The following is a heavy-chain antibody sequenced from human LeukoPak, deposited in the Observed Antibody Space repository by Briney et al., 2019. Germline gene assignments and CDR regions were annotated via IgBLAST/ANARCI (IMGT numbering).Heavy chain of an antibody. CDR3: ARLVGASHHYYYYGMDV. Sequence: SETLSLTCTVSGGSISSGDYYWSWIRQPPGKGLEWIGYIYYSGSTYYNPSLKSRVTISVDTSKNQFSLKLSSVTAADTAVYYCARLVGASHHYYYYGMDVWGQGTTVTVSS. J-gene: IGHJ6*02. D-gene: IGHD1-26*01. CDR1: GGSISSGDYY. CDR2: IYYSGST. V-gene: IGHV4-30-4*01.